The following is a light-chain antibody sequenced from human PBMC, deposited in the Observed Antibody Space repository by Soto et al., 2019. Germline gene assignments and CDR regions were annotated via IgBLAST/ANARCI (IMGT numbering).Light chain of an antibody. CDR2: AAT. V-gene: IGKV3-20*01. J-gene: IGKJ3*01. CDR1: QSIYINS. CDR3: QQYGDSPFA. Sequence: EIVLTQSPGTLSLSPGERATLSCRASQSIYINSLAWYQHIRGQAPRLLIYAATVRATAVPDRFNGNGSGTDFALTISRLEPEDSAMYCCQQYGDSPFAFGPGTKLDVK.